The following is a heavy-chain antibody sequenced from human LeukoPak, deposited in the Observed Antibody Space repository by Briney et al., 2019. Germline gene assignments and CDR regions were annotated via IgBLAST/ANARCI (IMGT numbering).Heavy chain of an antibody. Sequence: PSETLSLTCTVTGGSISSDDYYGSWIRQPPGKGREWIGHITYSGSTDYSPSRRSRVTMSVDTSKHQFSLKLNSVTAAETAMYFCARGGVGGYDYFDSWGQGTLVAVSS. CDR3: ARGGVGGYDYFDS. V-gene: IGHV4-30-4*01. J-gene: IGHJ4*02. CDR1: GGSISSDDYY. D-gene: IGHD5-12*01. CDR2: ITYSGST.